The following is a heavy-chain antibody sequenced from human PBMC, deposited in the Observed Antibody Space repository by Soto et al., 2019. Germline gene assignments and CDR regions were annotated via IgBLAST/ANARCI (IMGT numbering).Heavy chain of an antibody. D-gene: IGHD2-15*01. Sequence: GGSLRLSCAASGFTVSSNYMSWVRQAPGKGLEWVSVIYSGGSTYYADSVKGRFTISRDNSKNTPYLQMNSLRAEDTAVYYCARSTPRGYFDYWGQGTLVTVSS. CDR1: GFTVSSNY. J-gene: IGHJ4*02. CDR3: ARSTPRGYFDY. V-gene: IGHV3-53*01. CDR2: IYSGGST.